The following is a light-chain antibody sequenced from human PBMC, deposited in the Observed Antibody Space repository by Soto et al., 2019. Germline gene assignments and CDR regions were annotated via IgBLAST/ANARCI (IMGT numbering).Light chain of an antibody. V-gene: IGKV4-1*01. Sequence: DIVMTQSPDSVAVSLGERGTINCKSSQSVLYNSNNKNYLAWYEQKPGQPPNLLISCASTRESGVPDRVSGSGSGTDFTLAISSLQAEDVAVYYCQQYYSTPFTVVGGTKVDSK. CDR2: CAS. CDR1: QSVLYNSNNKNY. J-gene: IGKJ4*01. CDR3: QQYYSTPFT.